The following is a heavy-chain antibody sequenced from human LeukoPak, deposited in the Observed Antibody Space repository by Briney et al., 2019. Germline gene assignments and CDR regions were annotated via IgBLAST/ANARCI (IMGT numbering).Heavy chain of an antibody. CDR3: ARGGYYGSGNDFRFDP. V-gene: IGHV1-2*02. CDR2: INPNSGGT. J-gene: IGHJ5*02. CDR1: GYTFTVYY. Sequence: ASVKVSCKASGYTFTVYYMHWVRQAPGQGLEWMGWINPNSGGTNYAQKFQGRVTMTRDTSISTAYMELSRLRSEDTAVYYCARGGYYGSGNDFRFDPWGQGTLVTVSS. D-gene: IGHD3-10*01.